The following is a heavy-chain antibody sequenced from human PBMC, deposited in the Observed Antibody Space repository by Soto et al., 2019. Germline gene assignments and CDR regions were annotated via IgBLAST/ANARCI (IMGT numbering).Heavy chain of an antibody. CDR2: ISYDGSNK. J-gene: IGHJ1*01. V-gene: IGHV3-30-3*01. Sequence: GGSLRLSCAASGFTFSSYAMHWVRQAPGKGLEWVAVISYDGSNKYYADSVKGRFTISRDNSKNTLYLQMNSLRAEDTAVYYCASPPFDSSGWNTIQYFQHWGQGTLVTVSS. CDR1: GFTFSSYA. CDR3: ASPPFDSSGWNTIQYFQH. D-gene: IGHD6-19*01.